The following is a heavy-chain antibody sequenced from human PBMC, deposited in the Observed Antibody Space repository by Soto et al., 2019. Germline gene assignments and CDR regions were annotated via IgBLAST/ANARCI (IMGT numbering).Heavy chain of an antibody. CDR1: GFSLNTGGVG. J-gene: IGHJ4*02. CDR3: ARRRGGFGGGWTTPYFDY. CDR2: IYWDDDK. Sequence: QITLKESGPTVVKPTQTLTLTCSLSGFSLNTGGVGVGWIRQPPGKALEWLAVIYWDDDKSWNPSLRDRLTINRDASDDQVVLPVTNMDPVDTGTYYCARRRGGFGGGWTTPYFDYWGQGTLVTVSS. V-gene: IGHV2-5*02. D-gene: IGHD6-19*01.